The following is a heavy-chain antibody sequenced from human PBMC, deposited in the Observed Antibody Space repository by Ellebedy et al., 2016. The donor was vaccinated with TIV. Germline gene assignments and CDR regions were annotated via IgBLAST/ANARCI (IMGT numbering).Heavy chain of an antibody. J-gene: IGHJ4*02. CDR1: GFTFSDYY. D-gene: IGHD6-13*01. Sequence: GESLKISCAASGFTFSDYYMSWIRQAPGKGLEWVSYISSSGSTIYYADSVKGRFTISRDNAKNSLYLQMNSLRAEDTAVYYCAQQPPKGDYWGQGTLVTVSS. CDR3: AQQPPKGDY. V-gene: IGHV3-11*04. CDR2: ISSSGSTI.